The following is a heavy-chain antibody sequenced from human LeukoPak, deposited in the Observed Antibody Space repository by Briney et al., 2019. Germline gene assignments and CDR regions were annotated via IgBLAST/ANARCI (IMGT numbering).Heavy chain of an antibody. Sequence: ASVKVSCKASGGTFSSYAISWVRQAPGQGPEWMGGIIPIFGTANYAQKFQGRVTITADESTSTAYMELSSLRSEDTAVYYCARARTEAYCGGNCYSFFDYWGQGTLVTVSS. J-gene: IGHJ4*02. V-gene: IGHV1-69*13. CDR2: IIPIFGTA. CDR3: ARARTEAYCGGNCYSFFDY. CDR1: GGTFSSYA. D-gene: IGHD2-21*02.